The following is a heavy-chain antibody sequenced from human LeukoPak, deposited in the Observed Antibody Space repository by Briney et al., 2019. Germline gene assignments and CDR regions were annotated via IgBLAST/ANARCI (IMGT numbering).Heavy chain of an antibody. J-gene: IGHJ4*02. Sequence: SETLSLTCAVYGGSFSGYYWSWIRQPPGKGLEWIGEINHSGSTNYNPSLKSRVTTSVDTSKSQFSLKLSSVTAADTAVYYCARDLSNYYFDYWGQGTLVTVSS. V-gene: IGHV4-34*01. CDR1: GGSFSGYY. CDR3: ARDLSNYYFDY. CDR2: INHSGST. D-gene: IGHD5-24*01.